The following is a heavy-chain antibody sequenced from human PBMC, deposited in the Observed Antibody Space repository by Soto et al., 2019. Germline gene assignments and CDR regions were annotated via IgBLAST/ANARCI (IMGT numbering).Heavy chain of an antibody. Sequence: PGGSLRLSCAASGFTFSSYWMSWVRQAPGKGLEWVANIKQDGSEKYYVDSVKGRFTISRDNAKNSLYLQMNSLRAEDTAVYYCASLADRNYDFWSGYYLTDAFDIWGQGTMVTVSS. V-gene: IGHV3-7*01. CDR2: IKQDGSEK. CDR3: ASLADRNYDFWSGYYLTDAFDI. CDR1: GFTFSSYW. J-gene: IGHJ3*02. D-gene: IGHD3-3*01.